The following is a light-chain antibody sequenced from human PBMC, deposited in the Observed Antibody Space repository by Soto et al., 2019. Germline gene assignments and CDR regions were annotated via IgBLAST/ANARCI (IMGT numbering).Light chain of an antibody. V-gene: IGLV2-23*01. CDR2: EDN. J-gene: IGLJ3*02. CDR3: CSYAGSSTSWV. CDR1: RSDVGSYTL. Sequence: SALTQPASVSGSPGQSITISCTGTRSDVGSYTLVSWYQQHPGRAPKLLIYEDNKRPSGVSYRFSGSKSGNTASLTISGLQADDEADYYCCSYAGSSTSWVFGGGTKVTV.